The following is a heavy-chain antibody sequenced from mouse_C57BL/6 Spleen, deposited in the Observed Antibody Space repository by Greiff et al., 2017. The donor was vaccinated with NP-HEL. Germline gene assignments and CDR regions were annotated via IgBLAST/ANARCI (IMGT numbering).Heavy chain of an antibody. D-gene: IGHD2-2*01. Sequence: VQVVESGPGLVQPSQSLSITCTVSGFSLTSYGVHWVRQSPGKGLEWLGVIWSGGSTDYNAAFISRLSISKDNSKSQVFFKMNSLQADDTAIYYCASSMVTTGYAMDYWGQGTSVTVSS. CDR1: GFSLTSYG. CDR2: IWSGGST. J-gene: IGHJ4*01. V-gene: IGHV2-2*01. CDR3: ASSMVTTGYAMDY.